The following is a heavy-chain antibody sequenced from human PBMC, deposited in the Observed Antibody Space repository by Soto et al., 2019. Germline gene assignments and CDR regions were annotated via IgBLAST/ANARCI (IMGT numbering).Heavy chain of an antibody. V-gene: IGHV4-39*01. J-gene: IGHJ3*01. CDR1: GGSISRSPYS. D-gene: IGHD5-18*01. CDR3: ARHAAARRADVVAFQV. Sequence: QLHLQESGPGLVKPSETLSLSCIVSGGSISRSPYSWAWLRQPPGQGLEWIGTIFYSGNIYYSASLQSRVSSSVDTSKEQFSLKVRSVTAADTAVYYGARHAAARRADVVAFQVWGQGTPVTVSS. CDR2: IFYSGNI.